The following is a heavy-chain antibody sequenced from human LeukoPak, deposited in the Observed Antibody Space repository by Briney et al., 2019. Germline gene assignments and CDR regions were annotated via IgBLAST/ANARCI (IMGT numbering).Heavy chain of an antibody. CDR3: AKVSSSGYYGYFDY. Sequence: PGGSLRLSCAASGFTFSSYAMSWVRQAPGKGLEWVSAISGSGGSTYYADSVKGRFTISRDNSKNTLYLQMNSLRAEDTAVYYCAKVSSSGYYGYFDYWGQGTPVTVSP. CDR1: GFTFSSYA. J-gene: IGHJ4*02. V-gene: IGHV3-23*01. D-gene: IGHD3-22*01. CDR2: ISGSGGST.